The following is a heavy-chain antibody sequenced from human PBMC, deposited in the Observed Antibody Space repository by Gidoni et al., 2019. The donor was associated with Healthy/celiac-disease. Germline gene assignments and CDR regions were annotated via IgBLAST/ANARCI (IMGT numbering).Heavy chain of an antibody. Sequence: EVQLVESGGGLVQPGGSLRLSCAASGFTFSSYEMNWVRQAPGKGLEWVSYISSSGSTIYYADSVKGRFTISRDNAKNSLYLQMNSLRAEDTAVYYCAREGGDGDYYFDYWGQGTLVTVSS. CDR2: ISSSGSTI. CDR3: AREGGDGDYYFDY. D-gene: IGHD4-17*01. V-gene: IGHV3-48*03. J-gene: IGHJ4*02. CDR1: GFTFSSYE.